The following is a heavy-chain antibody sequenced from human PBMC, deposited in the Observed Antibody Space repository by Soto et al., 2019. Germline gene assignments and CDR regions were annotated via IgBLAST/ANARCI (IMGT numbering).Heavy chain of an antibody. V-gene: IGHV3-64D*06. D-gene: IGHD4-4*01. CDR2: ISFNGGDT. CDR1: GFPFSRFA. CDR3: VKDGAVTFSGWSFDY. J-gene: IGHJ4*02. Sequence: PGGSLRLSCSASGFPFSRFAIHWVRQAPGKGLVYVSGISFNGGDTYHADSVKGRFSISRDNSKNTVYLQMSSLRAEDTAVYYCVKDGAVTFSGWSFDYWGQGTPVTVSS.